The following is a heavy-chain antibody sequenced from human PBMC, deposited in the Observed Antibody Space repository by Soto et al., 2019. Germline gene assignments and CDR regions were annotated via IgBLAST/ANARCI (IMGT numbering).Heavy chain of an antibody. CDR2: ILSKTDGGTT. CDR1: GFTFSDSW. Sequence: EVQLVESGGVLVKPGGSLRLSCAASGFTFSDSWMGWVRQGPGRGLEWVGRILSKTDGGTTDYAAPVKGRFTISRDESKNKLYLQMNSLKSADTAVYYCTTYDDIWGNYRYRWAYWGQGTLVTVSS. D-gene: IGHD3-16*02. CDR3: TTYDDIWGNYRYRWAY. V-gene: IGHV3-15*01. J-gene: IGHJ4*02.